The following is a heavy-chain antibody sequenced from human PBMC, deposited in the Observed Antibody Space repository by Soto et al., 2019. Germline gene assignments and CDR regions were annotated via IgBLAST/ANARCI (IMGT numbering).Heavy chain of an antibody. CDR1: GFSVDNIF. CDR2: ISDDGRT. CDR3: SRDHSSGGYDY. D-gene: IGHD2-8*02. J-gene: IGHJ4*02. Sequence: LRLSCVASGFSVDNIFMSWVRQAPGKGLQWVSTISDDGRTYYADSVKGRFSLSRDKSRNTLYLQMNRLRVEDTAVYYCSRDHSSGGYDYRGQGSLVTVSS. V-gene: IGHV3-53*01.